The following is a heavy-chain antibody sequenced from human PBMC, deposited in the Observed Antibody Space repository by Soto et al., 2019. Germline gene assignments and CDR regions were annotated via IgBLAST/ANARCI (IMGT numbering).Heavy chain of an antibody. CDR1: GGSISSSSYY. V-gene: IGHV4-39*01. D-gene: IGHD6-19*01. J-gene: IGHJ4*02. Sequence: QLQLQESGPGLVKPSETLSLTCTVSGGSISSSSYYWGWIRQPPGKGLEWIGSIYYSGSTYYNPSLKSRVTISVDTSKNQFSLKLSSVTAADTAVYYCARSSSSGWYNFDYWGQGTLVTVSS. CDR2: IYYSGST. CDR3: ARSSSSGWYNFDY.